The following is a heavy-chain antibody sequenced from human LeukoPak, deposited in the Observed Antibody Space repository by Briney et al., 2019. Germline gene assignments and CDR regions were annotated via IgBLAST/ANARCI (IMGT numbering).Heavy chain of an antibody. J-gene: IGHJ4*02. V-gene: IGHV3-15*01. CDR3: TTALRGGTGYYY. CDR1: GFTFSNAW. Sequence: GGSLRLSCAASGFTFSNAWMSWVRHGPEKGLEWVGRIKSKSDGWTTDYAAPVKGRFTISRDDSKNMLYLQMNSLKTEDTGVYYCTTALRGGTGYYYWGRGTLVTVSS. CDR2: IKSKSDGWTT. D-gene: IGHD3-9*01.